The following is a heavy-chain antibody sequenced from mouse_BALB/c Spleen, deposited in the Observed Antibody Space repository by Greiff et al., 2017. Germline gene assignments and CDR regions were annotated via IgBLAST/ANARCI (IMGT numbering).Heavy chain of an antibody. J-gene: IGHJ4*01. CDR2: IWAGGST. Sequence: VQGVESGPGLVAPSQSLSITCTVSGFSLTSYGVHWVRQPPGKGLEWLGVIWAGGSTNYNSALMSRLSISKDNSKSQVFLKMNSLQTDDTAMYYCARVGWLLRYYAMDYWGQGTSVTVSS. CDR3: ARVGWLLRYYAMDY. D-gene: IGHD2-3*01. CDR1: GFSLTSYG. V-gene: IGHV2-9*02.